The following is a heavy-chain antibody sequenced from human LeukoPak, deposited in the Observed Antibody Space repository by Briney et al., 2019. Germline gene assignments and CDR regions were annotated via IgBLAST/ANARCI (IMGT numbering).Heavy chain of an antibody. D-gene: IGHD3-9*01. J-gene: IGHJ4*02. CDR1: GGSFSGYY. V-gene: IGHV4-34*01. CDR2: INHSGST. Sequence: SETLSLTCAVYGGSFSGYYWSWIRQPPGKGLEWIGEINHSGSTNYNPSLKSRVTISVDTSKNQFSLKLSSVTAADTAVYYCARRAVLRYFDWLGYDYWGQGTLVTVSS. CDR3: ARRAVLRYFDWLGYDY.